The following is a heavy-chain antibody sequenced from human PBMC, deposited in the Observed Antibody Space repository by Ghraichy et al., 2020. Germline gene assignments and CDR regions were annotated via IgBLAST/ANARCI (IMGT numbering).Heavy chain of an antibody. J-gene: IGHJ4*02. D-gene: IGHD5-18*01. CDR1: GFSFSVYW. CDR3: ARDATAPNFAS. CDR2: IAKDGRRE. Sequence: GESLNISCEASGFSFSVYWMSWVRQAPGKGLEWVANIAKDGRREYYIDSVKGRFSISRDNTKNSMYLQMNSLRAEDTAVYYCARDATAPNFASWGQGTLVTVSS. V-gene: IGHV3-7*01.